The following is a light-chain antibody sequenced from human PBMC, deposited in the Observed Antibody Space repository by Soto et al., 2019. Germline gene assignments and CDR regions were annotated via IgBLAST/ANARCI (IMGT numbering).Light chain of an antibody. J-gene: IGLJ1*01. CDR1: SSNIGAGYD. CDR2: ANS. Sequence: QSVLTQPPSVSGAPGQRVTISCTGSSSNIGAGYDVHWYQQLPGTAPKLLIYANSNRPSGVPDRFSGSKSGTSASLAITGLQADDEADYYCQSYASSLTLRVFGTGTKLTVL. V-gene: IGLV1-40*01. CDR3: QSYASSLTLRV.